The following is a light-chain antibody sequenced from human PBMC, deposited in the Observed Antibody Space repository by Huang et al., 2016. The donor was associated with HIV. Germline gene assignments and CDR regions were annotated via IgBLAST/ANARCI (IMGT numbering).Light chain of an antibody. J-gene: IGKJ3*01. V-gene: IGKV3-15*01. CDR1: QIVSSQ. CDR3: QQYNDFRST. CDR2: AAS. Sequence: ETVMTQSPVTLSVSPGDRASLSCRSSQIVSSQLAWYQQKPGQAPRLLIYAASTRATGVPARFSGSGAGTEFTLTISTLQSEDSAVYYCQQYNDFRSTFGPGTRVEIK.